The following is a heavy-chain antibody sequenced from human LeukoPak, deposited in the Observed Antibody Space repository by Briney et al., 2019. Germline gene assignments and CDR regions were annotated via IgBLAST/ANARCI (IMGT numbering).Heavy chain of an antibody. D-gene: IGHD2-2*01. CDR1: GFTFSSYS. V-gene: IGHV3-48*01. CDR3: ARDQTVPAANPGYYYYYMDV. Sequence: SGGSLRLSCAASGFTFSSYSMNWVRQAPGKGLEWVSYISSSSSTIYYADSVKGRFTISRDNAKNSLYLQMNSLRAEDTAVYYCARDQTVPAANPGYYYYYMDVWGKGTTVTVSS. J-gene: IGHJ6*03. CDR2: ISSSSSTI.